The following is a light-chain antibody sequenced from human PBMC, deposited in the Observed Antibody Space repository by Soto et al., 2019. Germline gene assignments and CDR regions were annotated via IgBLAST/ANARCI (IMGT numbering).Light chain of an antibody. V-gene: IGKV3D-20*02. CDR2: DVS. J-gene: IGKJ5*01. CDR3: QQRSNWIT. CDR1: QTLRSGY. Sequence: DIVLTQTPGTLSLSPGDRATLSCRASQTLRSGYLAWYQHKPGQAPRLLIYDVSSRTTGIPARFSGSGSGTDFTLTISSLEPEDFAVYYCQQRSNWITFGHGTRLEI.